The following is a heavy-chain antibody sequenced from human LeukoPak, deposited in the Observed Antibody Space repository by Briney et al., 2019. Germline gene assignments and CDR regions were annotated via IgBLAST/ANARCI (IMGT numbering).Heavy chain of an antibody. V-gene: IGHV4-30-2*03. CDR3: ANGYCSSTSCYPFDY. CDR1: GGSISSGGYY. J-gene: IGHJ4*02. CDR2: IYYSGST. D-gene: IGHD2-2*01. Sequence: SQTLSLTCTVSGGSISSGGYYWSWIRQPPGKGLEWIGYIYYSGSTYYNPSLKSRVTISVDTSKNQFSLKLSSVTAADTAVYYCANGYCSSTSCYPFDYWGQGTLVTVSS.